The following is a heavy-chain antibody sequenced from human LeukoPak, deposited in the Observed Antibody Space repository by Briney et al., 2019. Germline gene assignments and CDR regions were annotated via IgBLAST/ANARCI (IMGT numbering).Heavy chain of an antibody. CDR3: ARSGTRAFHI. J-gene: IGHJ3*02. CDR2: INPNSGGT. Sequence: ASVKVSCKASGYTFTGYYMHWVRQAPGQGLEWMGWINPNSGGTNYAQKFQGRVSITRNTSIDTAYMELRSLRSEDTALYYCARSGTRAFHIWGQGTMVTVSS. V-gene: IGHV1-2*02. D-gene: IGHD1-26*01. CDR1: GYTFTGYY.